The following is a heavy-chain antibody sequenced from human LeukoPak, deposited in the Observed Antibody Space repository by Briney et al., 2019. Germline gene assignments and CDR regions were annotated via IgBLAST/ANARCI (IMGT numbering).Heavy chain of an antibody. CDR1: GGSINGGGYY. CDR3: ARGHRNSYGYISY. Sequence: SQTLSLTCAVAGGSINGGGYYWNWVRQHPGKGLEWIGCIHPTGNLYYNPSLTGRSTISVDTSKNQFSLKLSSVTAADTAVYYCARGHRNSYGYISYWGQGTLVTVSS. V-gene: IGHV4-31*11. CDR2: IHPTGNL. J-gene: IGHJ4*02. D-gene: IGHD5-18*01.